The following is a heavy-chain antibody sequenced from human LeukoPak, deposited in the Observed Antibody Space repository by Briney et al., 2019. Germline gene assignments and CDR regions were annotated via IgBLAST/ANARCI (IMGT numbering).Heavy chain of an antibody. CDR2: IYYTGNT. Sequence: PSETLSLTCTVSGGSISSSSYYWGWLRQPPGKGLEWIANIYYTGNTYYNPSLKSRVTLSMDTSKNQFSLKLSSVTAADTAVYYCARHPYDDCMDVWGQGTTVTVSS. J-gene: IGHJ6*02. V-gene: IGHV4-39*01. D-gene: IGHD3-3*01. CDR1: GGSISSSSYY. CDR3: ARHPYDDCMDV.